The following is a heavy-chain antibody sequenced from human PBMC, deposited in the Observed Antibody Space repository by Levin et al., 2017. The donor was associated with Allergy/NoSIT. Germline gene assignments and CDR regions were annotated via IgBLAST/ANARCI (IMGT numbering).Heavy chain of an antibody. J-gene: IGHJ4*02. Sequence: PSETLSLTCAVYGGSFSGYYWSWIRQPPGKGLEWIGEINHIGSTTYNPSLKSRVTISVDTSKNQFSLKLSSVTAADTAVYYCGGGSDRPIDYWGQGTLVTVTS. CDR3: GGGSDRPIDY. V-gene: IGHV4-34*01. D-gene: IGHD2-21*01. CDR1: GGSFSGYY. CDR2: INHIGST.